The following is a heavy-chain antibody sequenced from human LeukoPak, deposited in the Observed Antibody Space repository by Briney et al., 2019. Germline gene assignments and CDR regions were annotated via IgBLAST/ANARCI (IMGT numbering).Heavy chain of an antibody. D-gene: IGHD1-26*01. CDR3: AKALSQWELSYFDL. CDR1: GFTFSSYG. J-gene: IGHJ2*01. V-gene: IGHV3-30*18. CDR2: ISYDGSNK. Sequence: PGGSLRLSCVASGFTFSSYGMHWVRQAPGKGLEWVAVISYDGSNKYYADSVKGRFTISRDNSKNTLYLQMNSLRAEDTAVYYCAKALSQWELSYFDLWGRGTLVTVSS.